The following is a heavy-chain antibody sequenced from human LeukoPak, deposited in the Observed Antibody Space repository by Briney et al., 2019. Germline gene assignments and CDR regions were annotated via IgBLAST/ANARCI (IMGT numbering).Heavy chain of an antibody. J-gene: IGHJ3*02. CDR2: IYYSGST. CDR3: AISGYYSVVGAFDI. D-gene: IGHD3-22*01. CDR1: GGSISSYY. Sequence: SETLSLTCTVSGGSISSYYWSWIRQPPGKGLEWIGYIYYSGSTNYNPSLKSRVTISVDTSKNQFSLKLSSVTAADTAVYYCAISGYYSVVGAFDIWGQGTMVTVSS. V-gene: IGHV4-59*01.